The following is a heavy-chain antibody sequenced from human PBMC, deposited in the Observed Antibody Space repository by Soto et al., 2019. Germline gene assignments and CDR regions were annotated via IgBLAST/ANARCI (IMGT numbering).Heavy chain of an antibody. D-gene: IGHD5-12*01. CDR1: GFTFSSYA. CDR2: ISSDVNYK. CDR3: ARKRTRWVWLVDC. Sequence: QVQLVESGGGVVQPGRSLRLSCAASGFTFSSYALHWVRQAPGKGLDWVAVISSDVNYKYYADSVKGRFTISRDNSKNTPYLEMNSLRAEDTAVYYCARKRTRWVWLVDCWGQGTLVTVS. V-gene: IGHV3-30-3*01. J-gene: IGHJ4*02.